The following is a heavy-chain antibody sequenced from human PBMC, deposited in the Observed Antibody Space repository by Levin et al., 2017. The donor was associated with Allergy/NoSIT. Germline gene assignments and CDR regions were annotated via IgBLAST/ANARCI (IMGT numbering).Heavy chain of an antibody. V-gene: IGHV3-30*18. CDR1: GFRFSSFA. J-gene: IGHJ3*02. CDR2: MSYEGANE. Sequence: GGSLRLSCVGSGFRFSSFAMHWVRQAPGKGLEWVAVMSYEGANEHYGDSVKGRFTISRDNSKNTLYLQMDSLRPDDTDVYYCAKDRSGGYRDWDGFDIWGQGTKVTVSS. D-gene: IGHD1-26*01. CDR3: AKDRSGGYRDWDGFDI.